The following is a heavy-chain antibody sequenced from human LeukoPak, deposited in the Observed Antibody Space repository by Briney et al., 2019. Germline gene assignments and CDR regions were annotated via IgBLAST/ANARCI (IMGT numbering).Heavy chain of an antibody. V-gene: IGHV4-34*01. J-gene: IGHJ3*02. CDR3: ARSYSGIFDI. D-gene: IGHD1-26*01. CDR1: GGSFSGYY. Sequence: SETLSLTCAVYGGSFSGYYWSWIRQPPGKGLEWIGEINHSESTNYNPSLKSRVTISVDTSKNQFSLKLSSVTAADTAVYYCARSYSGIFDIWGQGTMVTVSS. CDR2: INHSEST.